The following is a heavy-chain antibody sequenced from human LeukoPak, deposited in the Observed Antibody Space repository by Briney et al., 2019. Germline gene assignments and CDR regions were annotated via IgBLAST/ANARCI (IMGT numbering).Heavy chain of an antibody. V-gene: IGHV3-48*03. CDR1: GFTFSSYE. J-gene: IGHJ3*02. CDR3: ARGRGSGWTPYAFDI. Sequence: GGSLRLSCAASGFTFSSYEVNWVRQAPGKGLEWVSYISSSGSTIYYADSVKGRFTISRDNAKNSLYLQMNSLRAEDTAVYYCARGRGSGWTPYAFDIWGQGTMVTVSS. D-gene: IGHD6-19*01. CDR2: ISSSGSTI.